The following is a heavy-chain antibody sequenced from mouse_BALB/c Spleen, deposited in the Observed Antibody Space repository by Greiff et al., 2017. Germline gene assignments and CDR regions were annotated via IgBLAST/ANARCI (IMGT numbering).Heavy chain of an antibody. Sequence: EVKVVESGGGLVKPGGSLKLSCAASGFTFSDYYMYWVRQTPEKRLEWVATISDGGSYTYYPDSVKGRFTISRDNAKNNLYLQMSSLKSEDTAMYYCAREGITTVVAPGFAYWGQGTLVTVSA. D-gene: IGHD1-1*01. V-gene: IGHV5-4*02. CDR3: AREGITTVVAPGFAY. J-gene: IGHJ3*01. CDR2: ISDGGSYT. CDR1: GFTFSDYY.